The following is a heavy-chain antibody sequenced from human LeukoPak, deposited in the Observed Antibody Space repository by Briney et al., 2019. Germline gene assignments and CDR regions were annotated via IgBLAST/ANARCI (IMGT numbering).Heavy chain of an antibody. CDR2: IIPIFGTA. CDR3: ARDSGGRRDGYNYYFDY. J-gene: IGHJ4*02. CDR1: GGTFSSYA. V-gene: IGHV1-69*13. Sequence: GASVKVSCKASGGTFSSYAISWVRQAPGQGLEWMGGIIPIFGTANYAQKFQGRVTITADESTSTAYMELSSLRSEVTAVYYCARDSGGRRDGYNYYFDYWAREPWSPSPQ. D-gene: IGHD5-24*01.